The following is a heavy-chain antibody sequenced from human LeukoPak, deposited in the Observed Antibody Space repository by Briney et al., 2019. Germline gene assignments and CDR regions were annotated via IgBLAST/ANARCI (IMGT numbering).Heavy chain of an antibody. Sequence: SETLSLTCAVYGGSFSGYYWSWIRQSPGKGLEWIGEINHGGSTNYNPSLKSRVTISVDTSKNQFSLKLSSVTAADTAVYHCARGSKQWLPPNAFDIWGQGTMVTVSS. V-gene: IGHV4-34*01. CDR1: GGSFSGYY. CDR3: ARGSKQWLPPNAFDI. CDR2: INHGGST. D-gene: IGHD5-24*01. J-gene: IGHJ3*02.